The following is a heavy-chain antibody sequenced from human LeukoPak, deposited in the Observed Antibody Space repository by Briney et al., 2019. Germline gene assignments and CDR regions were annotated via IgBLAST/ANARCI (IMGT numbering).Heavy chain of an antibody. V-gene: IGHV4-34*01. D-gene: IGHD2-15*01. CDR1: GGSFSGYY. CDR3: ATEMVVAATPGFSGLNWFDP. J-gene: IGHJ5*02. CDR2: INHSGST. Sequence: PSETLSLTCAVYGGSFSGYYWSWIRQPPGKGLEWIGEINHSGSTNYNPSLKSRVTISVDTSKNQFSLKLSSVTAADTAVYYCATEMVVAATPGFSGLNWFDPWGREPWSPSPQ.